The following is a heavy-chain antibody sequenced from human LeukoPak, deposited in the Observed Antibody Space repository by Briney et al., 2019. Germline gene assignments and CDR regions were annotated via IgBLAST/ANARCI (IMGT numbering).Heavy chain of an antibody. Sequence: GGSLRLSCAVSGFTFDDYALHWVRQVPGRGLEWLCFSSWIGGSTDYLDSVKGRFTISRDNSRNSLYLEMNSLRPEDSALYYCERPGPGSLGYFENGAQETLVT. CDR1: GFTFDDYA. CDR2: SSWIGGST. J-gene: IGHJ4*02. V-gene: IGHV3-43D*03. CDR3: ERPGPGSLGYFEN. D-gene: IGHD1-26*01.